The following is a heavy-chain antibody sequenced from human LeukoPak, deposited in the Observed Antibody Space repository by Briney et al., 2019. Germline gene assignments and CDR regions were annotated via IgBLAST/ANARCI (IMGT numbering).Heavy chain of an antibody. D-gene: IGHD6-19*01. CDR3: ARGGGVRTGSGWRPGNWFDP. Sequence: SETLSLTCAVSGYSISSGYFWGWIRQPPGKGLEWITIIHSGESPYYSPSLESRVTMAIDTSKNQFSLKLNSVTAADTAVYCCARGGGVRTGSGWRPGNWFDPWGQGTLVIVSS. V-gene: IGHV4-38-2*01. CDR1: GYSISSGYF. J-gene: IGHJ5*02. CDR2: IHSGESP.